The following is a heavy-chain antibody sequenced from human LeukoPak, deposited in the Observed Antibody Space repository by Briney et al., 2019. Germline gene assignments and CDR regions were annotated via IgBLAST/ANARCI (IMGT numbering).Heavy chain of an antibody. CDR2: ISSSSSYI. V-gene: IGHV3-21*01. Sequence: GGSLRLSCAASGFTFSTYSMNWVRQAPGKGLEWVSSISSSSSYIYYADSVKGRFTISRDNAKNPLYLQMTSLRAEYTAVYYCAREREVDAFDIWGQGTLVTVSS. CDR1: GFTFSTYS. J-gene: IGHJ3*02. D-gene: IGHD1-26*01. CDR3: AREREVDAFDI.